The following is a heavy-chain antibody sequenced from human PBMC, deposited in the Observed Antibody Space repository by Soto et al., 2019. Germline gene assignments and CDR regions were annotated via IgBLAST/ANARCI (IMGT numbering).Heavy chain of an antibody. CDR2: VQYSGST. D-gene: IGHD2-8*01. V-gene: IGHV4-59*01. CDR3: ARTDGHGHWAACY. Sequence: SETLSLTCTVSGGSISSYYWSWIRQPPGKGLEWIGNVQYSGSTDYNPSLTGRVTISVDRSKNQFSLKLTSVTAADTAVYYCARTDGHGHWAACYCGRGTLVTVSS. CDR1: GGSISSYY. J-gene: IGHJ4*02.